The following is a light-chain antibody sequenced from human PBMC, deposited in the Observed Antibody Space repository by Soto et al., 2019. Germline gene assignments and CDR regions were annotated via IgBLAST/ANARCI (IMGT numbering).Light chain of an antibody. CDR2: DAS. CDR1: QDVYTF. V-gene: IGKV1-27*01. J-gene: IGKJ1*01. CDR3: QHYNKAPWT. Sequence: VQMTQSPSSLSASVGDRVTITCRASQDVYTFLAWYRQRPGRAPELLIYDASTLQAGVPSRFSGDGFGTLFILTISSLQPEDVATYYCQHYNKAPWTFGQGTKV.